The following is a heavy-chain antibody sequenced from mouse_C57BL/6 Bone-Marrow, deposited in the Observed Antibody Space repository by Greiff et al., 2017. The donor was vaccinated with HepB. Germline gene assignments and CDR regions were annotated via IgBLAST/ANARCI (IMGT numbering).Heavy chain of an antibody. CDR1: GYSFTDYN. J-gene: IGHJ2*01. D-gene: IGHD2-5*01. V-gene: IGHV1-39*01. CDR3: AIYYSNFCDY. CDR2: INPYYGTT. Sequence: VQLKQSGPEMVKPGASVKISCKASGYSFTDYNMNWVKQSNGKSPEWIGVINPYYGTTSYNQKFKGKATLTVDQSSSTAYMQLNSLTSEDSAVYYCAIYYSNFCDYWGQGTTLTVSS.